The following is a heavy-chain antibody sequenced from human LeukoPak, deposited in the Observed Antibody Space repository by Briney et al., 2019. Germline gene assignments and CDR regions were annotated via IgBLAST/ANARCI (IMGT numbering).Heavy chain of an antibody. D-gene: IGHD3-16*01. CDR2: IYHSGST. CDR1: GGSISSGGYS. V-gene: IGHV4-30-2*01. Sequence: SETLSLTCAVSGGSISSGGYSWSWIRQPPGKGLEWIGYIYHSGSTYYNLSLKSRVTMSVDRSKNQFSLKLNSVTAADTAVYYCARGWGPVYYFDSWGQGTLVTVSS. J-gene: IGHJ4*02. CDR3: ARGWGPVYYFDS.